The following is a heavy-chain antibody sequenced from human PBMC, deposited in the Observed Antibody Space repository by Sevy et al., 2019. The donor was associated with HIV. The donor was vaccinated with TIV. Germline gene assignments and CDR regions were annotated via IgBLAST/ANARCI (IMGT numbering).Heavy chain of an antibody. CDR3: ARDAMPDIVLIRGYYYYGMDV. D-gene: IGHD2-8*01. CDR2: ISSSSSTI. J-gene: IGHJ6*02. CDR1: GFTFSSYS. V-gene: IGHV3-48*02. Sequence: GGSLRLSCAASGFTFSSYSMNWVRQAPGKGLEWVSYISSSSSTIYYTDSVKDRFTISRDNAKNSLYLQMNSLRDEDTAVDYCARDAMPDIVLIRGYYYYGMDVWGQGTTVTVSS.